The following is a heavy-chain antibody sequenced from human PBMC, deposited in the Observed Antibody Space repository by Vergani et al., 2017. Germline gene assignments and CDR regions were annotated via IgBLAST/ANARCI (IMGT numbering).Heavy chain of an antibody. J-gene: IGHJ6*02. V-gene: IGHV1-18*04. CDR2: ISAYNGNT. CDR3: ARDPDIVVVPAAPYYYYYYGMDV. Sequence: QVQLVQSGAEVKKPGASVKVSCKLSGYTFTSYGISWARQAPGQGLEWMGWISAYNGNTNYAQKLQGRVTMTTDTSTSTAYMGLRSLRSDDTAVYYCARDPDIVVVPAAPYYYYYYGMDVWGQGTTVTVSS. D-gene: IGHD2-2*01. CDR1: GYTFTSYG.